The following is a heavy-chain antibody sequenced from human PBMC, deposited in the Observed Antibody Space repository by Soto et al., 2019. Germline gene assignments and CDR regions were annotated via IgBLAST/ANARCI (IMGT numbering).Heavy chain of an antibody. CDR1: VFTFSSYS. J-gene: IGHJ4*02. CDR2: ISSSSSYI. Sequence: PGGSLRLSFAASVFTFSSYSMNWFRQAPGKGLEWVSSISSSSSYIYYADSVKGRFTISRDNAKNSLYLQMNSLRAEDTAVYYCVFLAVAGPRHDYWGQGTLVTVSS. CDR3: VFLAVAGPRHDY. D-gene: IGHD6-19*01. V-gene: IGHV3-21*01.